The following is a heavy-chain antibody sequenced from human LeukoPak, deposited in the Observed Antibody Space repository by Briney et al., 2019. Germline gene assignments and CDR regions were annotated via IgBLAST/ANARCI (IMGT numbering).Heavy chain of an antibody. Sequence: GGSLRLSCAASGFTFSAFGMNWVRQAPGKGLEWVSTITKSGDTTYYVDSVKGRFTISRDNSKNTLYLQMSSLRAEDTAKYFCTKDYCGRFCSAVWGQGTTGTVSS. CDR3: TKDYCGRFCSAV. CDR1: GFTFSAFG. D-gene: IGHD3-3*01. V-gene: IGHV3-23*01. CDR2: ITKSGDTT. J-gene: IGHJ6*01.